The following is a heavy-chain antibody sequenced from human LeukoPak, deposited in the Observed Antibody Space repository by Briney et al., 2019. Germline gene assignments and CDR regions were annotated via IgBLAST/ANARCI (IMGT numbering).Heavy chain of an antibody. CDR3: ARDYYDRNDAFDI. Sequence: WETLSLTCTVPGGSIRSYHWGWIRQPPGKGLEWIGYIYNSGSTNYNPSLKSRVTISVDTSKNQFSLKLSSVTAADTAVYYCARDYYDRNDAFDIWGQGTMVTVSS. CDR2: IYNSGST. J-gene: IGHJ3*02. D-gene: IGHD3-22*01. V-gene: IGHV4-59*01. CDR1: GGSIRSYH.